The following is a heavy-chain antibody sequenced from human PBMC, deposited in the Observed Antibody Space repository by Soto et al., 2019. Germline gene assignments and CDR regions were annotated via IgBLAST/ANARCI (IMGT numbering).Heavy chain of an antibody. CDR2: INPDNGNT. CDR1: GYTFTRYT. D-gene: IGHD2-2*01. V-gene: IGHV1-3*01. CDR3: ARGIATGQLYT. J-gene: IGHJ5*02. Sequence: ASVQVSCKASGYTFTRYTMNWVRQAPGQRLEWMGWINPDNGNTKSSQKFQDRVIITRDTSASTAYMDLSSLRSEDTAVYYCARGIATGQLYTWGQGTLVTLAS.